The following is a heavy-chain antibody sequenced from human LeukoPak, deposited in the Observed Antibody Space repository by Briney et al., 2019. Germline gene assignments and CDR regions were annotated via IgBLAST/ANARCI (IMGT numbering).Heavy chain of an antibody. V-gene: IGHV4-34*01. CDR1: GGSLSGYY. J-gene: IGHJ5*02. CDR3: ARGRSVSAARVGWFDP. Sequence: PSETLSPTCAVYGGSLSGYYWSWIRQPPGEGLEWIGEINHSGSTNYNPSLKSRVTISVDTSKNQFSLKLSSVTAADTAVYYCARGRSVSAARVGWFDPWGQGTLVTVSS. CDR2: INHSGST. D-gene: IGHD6-6*01.